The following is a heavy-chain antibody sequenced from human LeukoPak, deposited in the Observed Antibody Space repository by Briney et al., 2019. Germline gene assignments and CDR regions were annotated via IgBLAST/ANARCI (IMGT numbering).Heavy chain of an antibody. Sequence: PGGSLRLSCAASGFTFSSYAMSWVRQAPGKGLEWGSAISGSGGSTYYPDSVKGRFTISRDNSKNTLYLQMNSLRAEDTAVYYCAKDRVGYYGSGSSRFDPWGQGTLVPVSS. J-gene: IGHJ5*02. V-gene: IGHV3-23*01. CDR1: GFTFSSYA. CDR3: AKDRVGYYGSGSSRFDP. CDR2: ISGSGGST. D-gene: IGHD3-10*01.